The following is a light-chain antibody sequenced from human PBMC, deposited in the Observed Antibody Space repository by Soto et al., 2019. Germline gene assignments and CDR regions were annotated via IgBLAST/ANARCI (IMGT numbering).Light chain of an antibody. CDR1: QSVSSSY. CDR2: GAS. Sequence: PGERVTLSCRASQSVSSSYLTWYQQKPGQAPRLLIYGASTRATSIPARFSGSGSGTDFILTISSLQPEDFAVYYCQQDYNLPTFGQGTKVEIK. CDR3: QQDYNLPT. V-gene: IGKV3D-7*01. J-gene: IGKJ1*01.